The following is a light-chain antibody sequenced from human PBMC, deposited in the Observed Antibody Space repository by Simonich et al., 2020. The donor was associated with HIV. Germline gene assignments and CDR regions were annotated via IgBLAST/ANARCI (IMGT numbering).Light chain of an antibody. CDR2: GAS. CDR1: QSISSN. CDR3: QQYNKWPYT. Sequence: EIVMTQSPATLSVSPGERATLSCRARQSISSNLAWYEQRPGQAPRLLIYGASTRATGIPARFSGSGSGTDFTLTIRSLQSEDFAVYYCQQYNKWPYTFGQGTKLEIK. V-gene: IGKV3-15*01. J-gene: IGKJ2*01.